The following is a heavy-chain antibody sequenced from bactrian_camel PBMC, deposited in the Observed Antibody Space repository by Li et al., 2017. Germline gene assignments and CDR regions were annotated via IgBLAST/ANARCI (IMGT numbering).Heavy chain of an antibody. CDR1: GHSYYTHC. CDR2: IYSGGGKT. CDR3: AADPDYCTGSWPN. D-gene: IGHD1*01. J-gene: IGHJ4*01. V-gene: IGHV3S40*01. Sequence: VQLVESGGGSVQAGGSLRLSCTASGHSYYTHCMAWFRQAPGAEREGVAAIYSGGGKTYYTDSVKGRFTISQGNAKNTAYLQMDSLKPEDTAMYYCAADPDYCTGSWPNWGQGTQVTVS.